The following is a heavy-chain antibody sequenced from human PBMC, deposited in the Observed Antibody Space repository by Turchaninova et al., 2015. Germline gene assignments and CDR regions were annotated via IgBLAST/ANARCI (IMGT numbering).Heavy chain of an antibody. CDR1: SGSIGSSDYY. V-gene: IGHV4-39*01. CDR2: ISFNGGT. Sequence: QLQLQESGPGLVRPSETLSLTCTVSSGSIGSSDYYWGWIRQPSGQGLEWIGGISFNGGTYSNPSLQWRGTPSVDTSKTQFSLRLNSVTAADTAVYYCARHRPLWSRENYFYYYYMDVWGKGTTVTVSS. J-gene: IGHJ6*03. CDR3: ARHRPLWSRENYFYYYYMDV. D-gene: IGHD3-10*01.